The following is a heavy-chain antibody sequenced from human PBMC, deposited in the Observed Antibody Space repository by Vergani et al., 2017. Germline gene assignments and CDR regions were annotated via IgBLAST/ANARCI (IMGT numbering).Heavy chain of an antibody. J-gene: IGHJ6*03. CDR1: GYSFSRNW. D-gene: IGHD3-16*01. CDR3: ARVYVRGMSCAGTDYFYHIDV. V-gene: IGHV5-51*03. Sequence: EVQLEQSGAAVKKPGESLEISCKGSGYSFSRNWIAWVRERPGQGLEWVGMIYPGNSETRNNPSFRGQVTMSVDKSISTAYLQWSSLKASDSAMYYCARVYVRGMSCAGTDYFYHIDVWGKGTTVTVS. CDR2: IYPGNSET.